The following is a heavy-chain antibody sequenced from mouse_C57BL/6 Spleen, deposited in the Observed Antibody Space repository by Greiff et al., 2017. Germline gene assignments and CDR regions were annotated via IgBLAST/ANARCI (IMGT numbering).Heavy chain of an antibody. J-gene: IGHJ2*01. CDR2: IRSKSNNYAT. CDR1: GFSFNTYA. V-gene: IGHV10-1*01. Sequence: DVKLVESGGGLVQPKGSLKLSCAASGFSFNTYAMNWVRQAPGKGLEWVARIRSKSNNYATYYADSVKDRFTFSRDDSESMLYLQMNNLKTEDTDMYYYVGSYYSDWCNYFGYWGQGTTLTVSS. CDR3: VGSYYSDWCNYFGY. D-gene: IGHD2-12*01.